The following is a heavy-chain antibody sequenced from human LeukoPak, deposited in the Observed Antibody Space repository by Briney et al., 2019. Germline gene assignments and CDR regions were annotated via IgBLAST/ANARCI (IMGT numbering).Heavy chain of an antibody. CDR2: IDHDGDA. D-gene: IGHD6-13*01. V-gene: IGHV4-34*01. CDR3: AGERRYSSSWSILRWFDP. CDR1: GVPFSNYC. Sequence: SETLSLTCAIHGVPFSNYCWSWIRQSPGRELEWIVDIDHDGDATHNPSLRSRIGTAIDTSKNQFSLRLNSVTAADTAVYYCAGERRYSSSWSILRWFDPWGQGTLVTVSS. J-gene: IGHJ5*02.